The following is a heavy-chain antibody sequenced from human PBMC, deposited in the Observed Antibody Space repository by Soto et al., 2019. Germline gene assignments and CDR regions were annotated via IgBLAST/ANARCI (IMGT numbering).Heavy chain of an antibody. CDR1: GGSISSGDYY. D-gene: IGHD3-3*01. CDR2: IYYSGST. CDR3: ARWWSGSRQGFDP. V-gene: IGHV4-31*03. J-gene: IGHJ5*02. Sequence: QVQLQESGPGLVKPSQTLSLTCTVSGGSISSGDYYWSWIRQHPGKVLEWIGYIYYSGSTYYTPSLKSRVTISVDTSKNQFSLKLSSVTAADTAVYYCARWWSGSRQGFDPWGQGTLVTVSS.